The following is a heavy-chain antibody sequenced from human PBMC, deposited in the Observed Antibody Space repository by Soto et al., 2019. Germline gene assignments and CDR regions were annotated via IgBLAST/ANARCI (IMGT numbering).Heavy chain of an antibody. CDR2: ISAYNGNT. V-gene: IGHV1-18*01. J-gene: IGHJ4*02. CDR1: GYTFTSYG. CDR3: AGEKVAATRADY. D-gene: IGHD2-15*01. Sequence: ASVKVSCKASGYTFTSYGISWVRQAPGQGLEWMGWISAYNGNTNYAQKLQGRVTMTTDTSTSTAYMELRSLRSDDTAVYYCAGEKVAATRADYWGQGTLVTVSS.